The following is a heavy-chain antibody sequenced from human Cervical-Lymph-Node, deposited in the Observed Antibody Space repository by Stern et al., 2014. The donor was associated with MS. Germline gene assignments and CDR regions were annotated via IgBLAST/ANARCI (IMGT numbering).Heavy chain of an antibody. J-gene: IGHJ4*02. Sequence: VQLLESGAEVKKPGSSVKVSCKASGGTFSSYAISWVRQAPGQGLEWMGGLIPIFGTANYAQKFQGRVTITADESTSTAYMELSSLRSEDTAVYYCARESGTYYYDSSGYYYGYWGQGTLVTVSS. CDR3: ARESGTYYYDSSGYYYGY. V-gene: IGHV1-69*01. CDR1: GGTFSSYA. D-gene: IGHD3-22*01. CDR2: LIPIFGTA.